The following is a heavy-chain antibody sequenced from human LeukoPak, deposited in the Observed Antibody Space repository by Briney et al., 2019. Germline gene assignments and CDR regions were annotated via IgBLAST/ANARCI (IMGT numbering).Heavy chain of an antibody. Sequence: SETLSLTCTVSGGSISSYYWSWIRQPPGKGLEWIGYIYYSGSTNYNPSLKSRVTISVDTSKNQFSLKLSSVTAADTAVYYCARDHGDYGSGSYYIGYYYYGMDVWGQGTTVTVSS. D-gene: IGHD3-10*01. CDR1: GGSISSYY. CDR2: IYYSGST. V-gene: IGHV4-59*01. J-gene: IGHJ6*02. CDR3: ARDHGDYGSGSYYIGYYYYGMDV.